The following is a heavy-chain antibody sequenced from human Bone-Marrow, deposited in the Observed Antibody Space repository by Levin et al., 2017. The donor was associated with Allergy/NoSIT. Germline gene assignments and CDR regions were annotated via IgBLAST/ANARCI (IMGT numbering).Heavy chain of an antibody. CDR2: ISKTGINT. D-gene: IGHD6-19*01. CDR1: GFTFSTYA. CDR3: AKDALITMAGGFYQYHGMDV. J-gene: IGHJ6*02. Sequence: ETLSLTCAASGFTFSTYAMSWVRQAPGKGLEWVSSISKTGINTHYADSVKGRFIISRDNSKNTLYLQMHSLRAEDTAIYFCAKDALITMAGGFYQYHGMDVWGQGTTVTVSS. V-gene: IGHV3-23*01.